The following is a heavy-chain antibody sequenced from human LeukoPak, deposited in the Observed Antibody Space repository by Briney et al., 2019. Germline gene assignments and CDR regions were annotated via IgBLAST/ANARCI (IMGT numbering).Heavy chain of an antibody. J-gene: IGHJ5*02. Sequence: ASVKVSCKASGYTFTSYGISWVRQAPGQGLEWMGWISAYNGNTNYAQKLQGRVTMTTDTSTSTAYMELRSLRSDDTAVYYCARHPQYSGGWYENWFDPWGQGTLVTVSS. CDR3: ARHPQYSGGWYENWFDP. D-gene: IGHD6-19*01. V-gene: IGHV1-18*01. CDR2: ISAYNGNT. CDR1: GYTFTSYG.